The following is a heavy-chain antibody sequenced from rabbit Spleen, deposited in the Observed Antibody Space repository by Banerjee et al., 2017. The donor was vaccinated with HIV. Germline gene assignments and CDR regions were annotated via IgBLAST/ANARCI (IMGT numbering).Heavy chain of an antibody. Sequence: QSLEESGGDLVKPGASLTLTCKASGFDFSSNYYMCWVRQAPGKGLEWIACIYGDSSGSTWYATWAKGRFTISKTSSTTVTLQMTSLTAADTATYFCARDTGTSFSTYGMDLWGQGTLVTVS. V-gene: IGHV1S40*01. CDR3: ARDTGTSFSTYGMDL. D-gene: IGHD8-1*01. J-gene: IGHJ6*01. CDR1: GFDFSSNYY. CDR2: IYGDSSGST.